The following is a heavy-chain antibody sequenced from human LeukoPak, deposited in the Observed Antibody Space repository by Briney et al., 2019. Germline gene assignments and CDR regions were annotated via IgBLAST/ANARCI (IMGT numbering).Heavy chain of an antibody. J-gene: IGHJ3*02. CDR2: ISWNSGSI. CDR1: GFTFDDYA. V-gene: IGHV3-9*01. CDR3: AKVATPIMIWDAFDI. Sequence: GGSLRLSCAASGFTFDDYAMHWVRHAPGKGLEWVSGISWNSGSIGYADSVKGRFTISRDNAKNSLYLQMNSLRAEDTALYYCAKVATPIMIWDAFDIWGQGTMVTVSS. D-gene: IGHD3-22*01.